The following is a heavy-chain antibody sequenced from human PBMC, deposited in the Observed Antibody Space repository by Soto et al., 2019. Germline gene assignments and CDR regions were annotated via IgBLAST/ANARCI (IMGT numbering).Heavy chain of an antibody. CDR3: ARDLAGPPPYSYDSNGYVDY. CDR2: ISSSGSTI. CDR1: GFTFSDYY. Sequence: GGSLRLSCAASGFTFSDYYMSWIRQAPGKGLEWVSYISSSGSTIYYADSVKGRFTISRDNAKNSLYLQMNSLRAEDTAVYYCARDLAGPPPYSYDSNGYVDYWGQGTLVTVSS. V-gene: IGHV3-11*01. J-gene: IGHJ4*02. D-gene: IGHD3-22*01.